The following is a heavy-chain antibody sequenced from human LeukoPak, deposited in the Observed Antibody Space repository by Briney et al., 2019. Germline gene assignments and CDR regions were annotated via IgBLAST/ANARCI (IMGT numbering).Heavy chain of an antibody. CDR1: GGSISSYY. CDR2: IYYSGST. D-gene: IGHD2-2*01. Sequence: SETLSLTCTVSGGSISSYYWSWIRQPPGKGLEWIGYIYYSGSTNYNPSLKSRVTISVDTSKNQLSLKLSSVTAADTAVYYCARHLLIVVGGYYYYGMDVWGQGTTVTVSS. CDR3: ARHLLIVVGGYYYYGMDV. V-gene: IGHV4-59*08. J-gene: IGHJ6*02.